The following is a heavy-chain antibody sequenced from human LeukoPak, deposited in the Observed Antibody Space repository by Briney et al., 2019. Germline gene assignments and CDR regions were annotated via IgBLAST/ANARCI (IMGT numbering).Heavy chain of an antibody. CDR3: ARTYYDILTGYYGARMDV. CDR1: GFTFSSYA. J-gene: IGHJ6*02. Sequence: GRSLRLSCAASGFTFSSYAMHWVRQALGKGLEWVSVIYSGGSTYYADSVKGRFTISRDNSKNTLYLQMNSLRAEDTAVYYCARTYYDILTGYYGARMDVWGQGTTVTVSS. D-gene: IGHD3-9*01. V-gene: IGHV3-66*01. CDR2: IYSGGST.